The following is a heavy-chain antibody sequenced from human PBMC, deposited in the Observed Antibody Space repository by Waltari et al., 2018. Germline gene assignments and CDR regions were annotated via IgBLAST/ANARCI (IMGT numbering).Heavy chain of an antibody. Sequence: EGQLVESGGGLVKPGGSLRLSCAAAGFTFSSYSMNWVRQAPGKGLEWVSSISSSSSYIYYADSVKGRFTISRDNAKNSLYLQMNSLRAEDTAVYYCAREGFYYYYYMDVWGKGTTVTISS. J-gene: IGHJ6*03. CDR1: GFTFSSYS. V-gene: IGHV3-21*01. CDR2: ISSSSSYI. CDR3: AREGFYYYYYMDV.